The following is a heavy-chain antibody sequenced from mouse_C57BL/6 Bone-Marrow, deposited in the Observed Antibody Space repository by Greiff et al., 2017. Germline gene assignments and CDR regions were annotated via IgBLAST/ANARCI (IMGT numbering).Heavy chain of an antibody. CDR3: AIISNEDYFDY. CDR1: GYTFTSYG. Sequence: QVQLKQSGAELARPGASVKLSCKASGYTFTSYGISWVKQRTGQGLEWIGEIYPRSGNTYYNEKFKGKATLTADKSSSTAYMELRSLTSEDSAVYFCAIISNEDYFDYWGQGTTLTVSS. D-gene: IGHD1-1*01. V-gene: IGHV1-81*01. CDR2: IYPRSGNT. J-gene: IGHJ2*01.